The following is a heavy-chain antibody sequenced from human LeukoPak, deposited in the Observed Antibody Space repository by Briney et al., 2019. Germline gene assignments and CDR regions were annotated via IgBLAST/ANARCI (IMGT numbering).Heavy chain of an antibody. D-gene: IGHD6-19*01. CDR2: IWYDGSKK. V-gene: IGHV3-33*01. J-gene: IGHJ4*02. CDR3: ARYYSHTSAWSEGGLDQ. CDR1: GFTFSTFG. Sequence: GGSLRLSCAASGFTFSTFGMHWVRQAPGKGPEWVAVIWYDGSKKYYIDFAEGRFTISRDNSRNTLYLQMNSLRAEDTAVYYCARYYSHTSAWSEGGLDQWGQGTLVTVSS.